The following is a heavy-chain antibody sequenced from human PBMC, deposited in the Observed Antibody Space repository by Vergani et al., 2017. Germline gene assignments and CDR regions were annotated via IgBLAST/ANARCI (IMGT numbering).Heavy chain of an antibody. CDR1: GGTFSSYA. D-gene: IGHD2-15*01. CDR2: IIPIFGTA. V-gene: IGHV1-69*01. CDR3: ARDRDYCTSGGSCYSRLAFDI. Sequence: QVQLVQSGAEVKKPGSSVKVSCKASGGTFSSYAISWVRQAPGQGLEWMGGIIPIFGTANYAQKFQGRVTITADESTSTAYMELSSVRSEDTAVYYCARDRDYCTSGGSCYSRLAFDIWGQGTMVTVSS. J-gene: IGHJ3*02.